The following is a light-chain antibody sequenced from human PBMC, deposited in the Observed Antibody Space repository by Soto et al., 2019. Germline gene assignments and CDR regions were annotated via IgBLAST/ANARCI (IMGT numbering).Light chain of an antibody. J-gene: IGLJ2*01. Sequence: QSVLTQPPSASGTPGQRVTISCSGSSSNIGSYTVNWYQQLPGTAPKLLIYSDNQRPSGVPDRFSGSKSGTSASLAISGLQSEDEADYYCAACDDSLNGLFGGGTKLTVL. CDR2: SDN. CDR3: AACDDSLNGL. CDR1: SSNIGSYT. V-gene: IGLV1-44*01.